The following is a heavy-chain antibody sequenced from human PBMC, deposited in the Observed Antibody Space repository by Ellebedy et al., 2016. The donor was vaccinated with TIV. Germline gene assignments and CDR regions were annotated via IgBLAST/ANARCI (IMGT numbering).Heavy chain of an antibody. D-gene: IGHD6-19*01. CDR2: MFRSGST. CDR3: ARALSRGWYLFDY. V-gene: IGHV4-38-2*02. J-gene: IGHJ4*02. Sequence: SETLSLTXTVSGYFISSGYYWGWIRQPPGQGLEWIGSMFRSGSTYYNPSLKSRVTISVDTTKNQWSLRLRSVTAADTAVYYCARALSRGWYLFDYWGQGILVSVSS. CDR1: GYFISSGYY.